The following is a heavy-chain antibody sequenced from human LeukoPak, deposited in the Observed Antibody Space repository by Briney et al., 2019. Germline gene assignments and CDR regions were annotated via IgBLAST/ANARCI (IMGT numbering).Heavy chain of an antibody. Sequence: GASVKVSCKASGGTFSSYAISWVRQAPGQGLEWMGGIIPIFGTANYAQKFQGRVTITADESTSTAYMELSSLRSEDTAVYYCARATSAYCGGDCYFGYWGQGTLVTVSS. V-gene: IGHV1-69*13. J-gene: IGHJ4*02. CDR1: GGTFSSYA. CDR3: ARATSAYCGGDCYFGY. D-gene: IGHD2-21*02. CDR2: IIPIFGTA.